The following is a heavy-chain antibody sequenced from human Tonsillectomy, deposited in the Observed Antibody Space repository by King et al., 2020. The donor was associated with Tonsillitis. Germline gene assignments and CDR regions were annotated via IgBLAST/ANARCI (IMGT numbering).Heavy chain of an antibody. V-gene: IGHV3-30*02. CDR1: GFTFSSYG. CDR3: AKDDRYSFSWYTFWS. CDR2: IRYDGSNK. D-gene: IGHD6-13*01. Sequence: HVQLVESGGGVVQPGGSLRLSCAASGFTFSSYGMHWVRQAPGKGLEWVAFIRYDGSNKFYADSVKGRFTISRANSKNTLYLEMNSLRAEDTAVYYCAKDDRYSFSWYTFWSWGQGTLVTVSS. J-gene: IGHJ5*02.